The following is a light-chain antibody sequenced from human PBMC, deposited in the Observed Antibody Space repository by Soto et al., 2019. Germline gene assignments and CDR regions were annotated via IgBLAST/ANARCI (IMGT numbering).Light chain of an antibody. V-gene: IGKV1-8*01. CDR3: LLDYAYFWA. J-gene: IGKJ1*01. Sequence: AIRMTQSPSSFSASTGDRVTITCRASQGISSYLAWYQQKPGKAPKLLIYAASTLQSGVPSRFSGSGSGTDFTLTIGCLQSEDFATYYCLLDYAYFWAFGQGTKV. CDR1: QGISSY. CDR2: AAS.